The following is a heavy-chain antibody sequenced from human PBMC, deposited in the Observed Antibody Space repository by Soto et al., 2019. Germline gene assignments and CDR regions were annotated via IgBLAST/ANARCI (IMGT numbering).Heavy chain of an antibody. CDR2: IVVGSGNT. V-gene: IGHV1-58*02. J-gene: IGHJ3*02. CDR3: AALSQAYDSSGYYPKGDAFDI. Sequence: SVKVSCKASGYTFTSYAMHWVRQAPGQRLEWIGWIVVGSGNTNYAQKFQERVTITRDMSTSTAYMELSSLRSEDTAVYYCAALSQAYDSSGYYPKGDAFDIWGQGTMVTVSS. D-gene: IGHD3-22*01. CDR1: GYTFTSYA.